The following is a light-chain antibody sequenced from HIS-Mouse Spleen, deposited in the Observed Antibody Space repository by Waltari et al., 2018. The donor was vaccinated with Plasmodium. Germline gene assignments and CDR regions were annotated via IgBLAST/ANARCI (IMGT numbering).Light chain of an antibody. Sequence: QSALTQPSSVSGSPGRPVPISCTGTSSDVGCYNYVSWYQQHPGKAPTLMIYDVSKRPSGVPDRFSGSKSGNTASLTISGLQAEDEADYYCCSYAGSYTFVFGTGTKVTVL. J-gene: IGLJ1*01. CDR2: DVS. CDR1: SSDVGCYNY. V-gene: IGLV2-11*01. CDR3: CSYAGSYTFV.